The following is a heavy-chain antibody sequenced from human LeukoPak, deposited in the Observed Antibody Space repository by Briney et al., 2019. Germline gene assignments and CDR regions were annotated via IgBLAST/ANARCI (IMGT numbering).Heavy chain of an antibody. CDR1: GDSVSSNSVT. CDR2: TYYRSTWYN. V-gene: IGHV6-1*01. CDR3: AREIAYCGGDCYSRFDY. J-gene: IGHJ4*02. Sequence: SQTLSLTCAISGDSVSSNSVTWNWIRQSPSRGLEWLGRTYYRSTWYNDYAVSVKSRITINPDTSKNQFSLQLNSVTPEDTAVYYCAREIAYCGGDCYSRFDYWGQGTLVTVSS. D-gene: IGHD2-21*02.